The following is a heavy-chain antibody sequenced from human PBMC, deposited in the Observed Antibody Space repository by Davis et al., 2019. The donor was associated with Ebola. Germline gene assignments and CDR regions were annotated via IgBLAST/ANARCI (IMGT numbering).Heavy chain of an antibody. D-gene: IGHD2/OR15-2a*01. CDR1: GFTFSSYW. CDR2: ISGSGGST. J-gene: IGHJ5*01. Sequence: GGSLRLSCAASGFTFSSYWMSWVRQAPGKGLVWVSAISGSGGSTYYADSVKGRFTISRDNSKNTLYLQMNSLRADDTAVYYCARDPLIIGDATTDSWGQGTLVTVSS. V-gene: IGHV3-23*01. CDR3: ARDPLIIGDATTDS.